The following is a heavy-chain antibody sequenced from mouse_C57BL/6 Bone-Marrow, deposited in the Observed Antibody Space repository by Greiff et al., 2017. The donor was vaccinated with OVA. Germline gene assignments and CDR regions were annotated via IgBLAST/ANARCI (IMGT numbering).Heavy chain of an antibody. Sequence: QVQLQQPGAELVRPGTSVKLSCKASGYTFTSYWMHWVKQRPGQGLEWIGVIDPSDSYTNYNQKFKGKATLTVDTSSSTAYVQLSGLTSEDTAVYYCARERGPIYYDYDWFAYWGQGTLVTVSA. V-gene: IGHV1-59*01. CDR1: GYTFTSYW. CDR3: ARERGPIYYDYDWFAY. CDR2: IDPSDSYT. J-gene: IGHJ3*01. D-gene: IGHD2-4*01.